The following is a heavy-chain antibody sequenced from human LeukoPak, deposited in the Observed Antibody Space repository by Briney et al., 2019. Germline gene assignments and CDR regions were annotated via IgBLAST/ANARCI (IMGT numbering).Heavy chain of an antibody. J-gene: IGHJ4*02. CDR1: GYTFTSYY. CDR2: ISAYNGNT. Sequence: ASVKVSCKASGYTFTSYYMHWVRQAPGQGLEWMGWISAYNGNTNYAQKLQGRVTMTTDTSTSTAYMELRSLRSDDTAVYYCARAHTPPTITMIVIGHYFDYWGQGTLVTVSS. V-gene: IGHV1-18*04. CDR3: ARAHTPPTITMIVIGHYFDY. D-gene: IGHD3-22*01.